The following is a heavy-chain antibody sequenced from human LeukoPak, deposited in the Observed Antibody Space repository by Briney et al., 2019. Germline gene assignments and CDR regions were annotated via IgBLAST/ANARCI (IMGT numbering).Heavy chain of an antibody. D-gene: IGHD3-16*01. Sequence: SETLSLTCTVSGGSIRGYYWSWVRQPPGKGLEWIAYIYYSGSTNYNPSLKSRVTISLDTSKNQFSLKLSSVTAADTAVYYCAVGATHHYMDVWGKGTTVTVSS. J-gene: IGHJ6*03. CDR1: GGSIRGYY. V-gene: IGHV4-59*08. CDR3: AVGATHHYMDV. CDR2: IYYSGST.